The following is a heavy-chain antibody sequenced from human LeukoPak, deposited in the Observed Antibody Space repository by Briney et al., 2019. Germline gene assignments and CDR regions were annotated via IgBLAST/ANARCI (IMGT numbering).Heavy chain of an antibody. CDR2: ISGSSGTI. D-gene: IGHD3-3*01. CDR3: TRVEKGFWSGSKMDV. Sequence: GGSLRLSCAASGFPFSSYTMNWVRQAPGKGLEWISYISGSSGTIYYADSVKGRFIISRDNDKNSLYLQMNSLRVEDTAVYFCTRVEKGFWSGSKMDVWGKGTTVAVSS. V-gene: IGHV3-48*01. J-gene: IGHJ6*04. CDR1: GFPFSSYT.